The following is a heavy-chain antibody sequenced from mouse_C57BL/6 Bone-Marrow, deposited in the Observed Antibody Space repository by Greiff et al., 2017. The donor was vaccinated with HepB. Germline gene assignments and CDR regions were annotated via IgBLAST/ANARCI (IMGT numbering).Heavy chain of an antibody. CDR1: GYTFTDYE. J-gene: IGHJ4*01. V-gene: IGHV1-15*01. D-gene: IGHD1-1*01. CDR3: TRQPGSSLMDY. Sequence: QVQLQQSGAELVRPGASVTLSCKASGYTFTDYEMHWVKQTPVHGLEWIGAIDPETGGTAYNQKFKGKAILTADKSSSTAYMELRSLTSEDSAVYYCTRQPGSSLMDYWGQGTSVTVSS. CDR2: IDPETGGT.